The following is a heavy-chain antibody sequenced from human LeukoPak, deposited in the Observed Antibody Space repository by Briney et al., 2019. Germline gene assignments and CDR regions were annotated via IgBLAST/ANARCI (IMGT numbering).Heavy chain of an antibody. CDR1: GGSFSGYY. CDR3: ARGPAANIFDY. V-gene: IGHV4-34*01. Sequence: SETLSLTCAVYGGSFSGYYWSWIRQPPGKGLEWIGEINHSGSTNYNPSLKSRVTISVDTSKNQFSLKLSSVAAADTAVYYCARGPAANIFDYWGQGTLVTVSS. J-gene: IGHJ4*02. D-gene: IGHD2-2*01. CDR2: INHSGST.